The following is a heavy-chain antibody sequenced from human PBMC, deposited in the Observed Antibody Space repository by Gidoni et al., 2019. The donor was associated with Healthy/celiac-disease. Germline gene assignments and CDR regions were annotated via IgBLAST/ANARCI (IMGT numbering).Heavy chain of an antibody. Sequence: QLQLQESGPGLVKPSETLSLTCTVSGGSISSSSYYWGWIRQPPGKGLEWIGSIYYSGSTYYNPSLKSRVTISVDTSKNQFSLKLSSVTAADTAVYYCARLGYCSSTSCSPVTWFDPWGQGTLVTVSS. J-gene: IGHJ5*02. CDR1: GGSISSSSYY. V-gene: IGHV4-39*01. D-gene: IGHD2-2*01. CDR3: ARLGYCSSTSCSPVTWFDP. CDR2: IYYSGST.